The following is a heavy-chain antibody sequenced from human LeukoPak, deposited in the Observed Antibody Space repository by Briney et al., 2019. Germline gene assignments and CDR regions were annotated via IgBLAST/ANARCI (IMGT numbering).Heavy chain of an antibody. V-gene: IGHV1-18*01. CDR3: ARDLPFKVVAATPVNYYGMDV. Sequence: ASVKVSCKASGYTFTSYGISWVRQAPGQGLEWMGWISAYNGNTNYAQKLQGRVTMTTDTSTSTAYMELSSLRSEDAAVYYCARDLPFKVVAATPVNYYGMDVWGQGTTVTVSS. J-gene: IGHJ6*02. CDR2: ISAYNGNT. CDR1: GYTFTSYG. D-gene: IGHD2-15*01.